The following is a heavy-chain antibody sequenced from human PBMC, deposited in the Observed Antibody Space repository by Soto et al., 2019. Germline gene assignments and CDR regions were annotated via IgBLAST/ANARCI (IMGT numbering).Heavy chain of an antibody. CDR1: GGSISSGGYY. J-gene: IGHJ4*02. CDR2: IYYSGST. D-gene: IGHD3-22*01. V-gene: IGHV4-31*03. CDR3: ARVYYDSSGLDY. Sequence: SETLSLTCTASGGSISSGGYYWSWIRQHPGKGLEWIGYIYYSGSTYYNPSLKSRVTISVDTSKNQFSLKLSSVTAADTAVYYCARVYYDSSGLDYWGQGTLVTVSS.